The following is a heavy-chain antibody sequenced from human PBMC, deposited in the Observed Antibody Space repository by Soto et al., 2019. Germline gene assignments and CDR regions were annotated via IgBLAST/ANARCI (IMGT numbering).Heavy chain of an antibody. V-gene: IGHV3-74*01. CDR2: INSDGSST. Sequence: EVQLVESGEGLVQPGGSLRLSCAATGFTYSSYWMHRVRQAPGKGLVWVSRINSDGSSTSYADSVKCRFSIYIDNAKNTLSLHMNSLRAEDTALYYSARDWDYWGQGTLVTVSS. CDR3: ARDWDY. J-gene: IGHJ4*02. CDR1: GFTYSSYW.